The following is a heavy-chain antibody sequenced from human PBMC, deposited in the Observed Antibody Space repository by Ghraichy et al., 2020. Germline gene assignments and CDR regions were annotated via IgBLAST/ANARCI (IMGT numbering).Heavy chain of an antibody. CDR1: GGSVSATNYY. CDR3: ARGIFSGLPLDY. V-gene: IGHV4-30-4*08. D-gene: IGHD3-16*01. CDR2: IYYSGNT. J-gene: IGHJ4*02. Sequence: SCTVSGGSVSATNYYWNWIRQSPEKGLEWFGYIYYSGNTYYNPSLESRVTLSIDTSTNQFSLKLSSVTVADTAVYYCARGIFSGLPLDYWGQGILVTVSS.